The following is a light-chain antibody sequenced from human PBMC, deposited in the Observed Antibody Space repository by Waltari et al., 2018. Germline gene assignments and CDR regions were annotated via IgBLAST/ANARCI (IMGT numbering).Light chain of an antibody. J-gene: IGLJ2*01. CDR2: EVT. CDR1: SSDVGTYNL. V-gene: IGLV2-23*02. CDR3: CSYAGSNNVI. Sequence: QSALTQPASVSGSPGQSITISCTGTSSDVGTYNLVPWYQQHPGKAPKLMIYEVTKRPSGVSNRFSGSKSDNTASLTISGLQAEDEADYHCCSYAGSNNVIFGGGTKLTVL.